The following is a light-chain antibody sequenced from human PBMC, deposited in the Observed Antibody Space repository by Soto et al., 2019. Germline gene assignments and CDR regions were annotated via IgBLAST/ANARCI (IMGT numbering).Light chain of an antibody. CDR1: QSVRGSY. CDR3: QQYASSPHT. Sequence: ELVLTQSPGTLSLSPGERVALSCRASQSVRGSYLAWYQQKPGQAPRLLIYEASRRAPGIPDRFSGSGSGTDFILTINKLETEDLALYYCQQYASSPHTFGQGTKLEMK. J-gene: IGKJ2*01. CDR2: EAS. V-gene: IGKV3-20*01.